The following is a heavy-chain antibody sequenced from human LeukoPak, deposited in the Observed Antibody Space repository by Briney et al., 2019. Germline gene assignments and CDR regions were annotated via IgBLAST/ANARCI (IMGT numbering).Heavy chain of an antibody. D-gene: IGHD1-26*01. CDR3: EGWERPFDY. J-gene: IGHJ4*02. V-gene: IGHV3-53*01. CDR1: GFTVSSNY. CDR2: VYSDGKT. Sequence: GGSLRLSCAASGFTVSSNYMSWVRQAPGKGLEWVSVVYSDGKTCYADAVKGRFTISKDNSRNTPYLQMNSLRAEDTAVYYCEGWERPFDYWGQGTLVTVSS.